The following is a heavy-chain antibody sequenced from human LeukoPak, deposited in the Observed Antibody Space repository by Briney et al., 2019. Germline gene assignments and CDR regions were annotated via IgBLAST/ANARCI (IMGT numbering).Heavy chain of an antibody. V-gene: IGHV1-58*02. D-gene: IGHD2-21*02. CDR3: AADIVVVTATRDLDAFDI. CDR1: GFTFTSSA. J-gene: IGHJ3*02. CDR2: IVVGSGNT. Sequence: SVKVSCKASGFTFTSSAMQWVRQARGQRLEWIGWIVVGSGNTNYAQKFQERVTITRDMSTSTAYMELGSLRSEDTAVYYCAADIVVVTATRDLDAFDIWGQGTMVTVSS.